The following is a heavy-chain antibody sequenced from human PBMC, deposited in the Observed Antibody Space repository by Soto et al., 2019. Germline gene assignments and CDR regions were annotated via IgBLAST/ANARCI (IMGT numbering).Heavy chain of an antibody. V-gene: IGHV3-74*01. CDR3: ATFAVGAYGKFES. CDR1: GFTFSNYW. CDR2: VNPDGSRT. Sequence: EVQLVESGGGLVQPGGSLRLSCTASGFTFSNYWMPWVRQAPGKGLVWVSRVNPDGSRTDYADSVKGRFTTSRDNARNTLFLQMKSLRDEDTAVYYCATFAVGAYGKFESWGQGNMFAVSS. D-gene: IGHD1-26*01. J-gene: IGHJ5*01.